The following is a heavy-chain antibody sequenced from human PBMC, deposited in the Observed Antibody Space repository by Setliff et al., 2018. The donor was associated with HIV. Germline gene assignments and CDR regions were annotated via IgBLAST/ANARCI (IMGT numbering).Heavy chain of an antibody. Sequence: PSETLSLTCNVSGFSFRNSFYNWGWIRQPPGKGLEWIGTIYYSGTTYYNPSLKSRVTISIDTSKNQFSLNLTSVTAADTAVYYCASRVYYYDSNNFLREEGFDPWGQGTLVTVSS. CDR2: IYYSGTT. V-gene: IGHV4-39*01. D-gene: IGHD3-22*01. CDR3: ASRVYYYDSNNFLREEGFDP. CDR1: GFSFRNSFYN. J-gene: IGHJ5*02.